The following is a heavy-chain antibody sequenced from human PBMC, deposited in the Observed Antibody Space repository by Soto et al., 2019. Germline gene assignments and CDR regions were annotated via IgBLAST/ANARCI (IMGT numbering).Heavy chain of an antibody. D-gene: IGHD3-3*01. CDR1: GDTFSNYA. Sequence: QVQLVQSGAEVKKPGSSVKVSCRAFGDTFSNYAFSWVRQAPGQGLEWMGGIIRIFGTANYAQKFQGRVTITADESTSTAYMELSSLRTEDTAVYYCARARYDFWSGQYAANFFYYGMDVWGQGTTVTVSS. CDR3: ARARYDFWSGQYAANFFYYGMDV. V-gene: IGHV1-69*12. J-gene: IGHJ6*02. CDR2: IIRIFGTA.